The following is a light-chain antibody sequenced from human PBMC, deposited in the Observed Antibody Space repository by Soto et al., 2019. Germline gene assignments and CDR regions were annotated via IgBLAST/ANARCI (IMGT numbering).Light chain of an antibody. V-gene: IGKV1-8*01. CDR2: RAS. Sequence: AIRMTQSPSSFSASTGARVTITCRATQGISNYLAWYQQKPGKAPKLLIYRASVLESGVPSRFIGGGSGTNFSLTISYLQSEDFATYYCQQYNSFPQTFCQGTKLEIK. CDR3: QQYNSFPQT. CDR1: QGISNY. J-gene: IGKJ2*01.